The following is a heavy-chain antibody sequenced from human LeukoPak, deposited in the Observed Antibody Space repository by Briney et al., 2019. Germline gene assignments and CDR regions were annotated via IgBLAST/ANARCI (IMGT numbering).Heavy chain of an antibody. Sequence: PGGSLRLSCAASGFTFSSYSMNWVRQAPGKGLEWVSSISSSSSYIYYADSVKGRFTISRDNAKNSLYLQMNSLRAEDTAVYYCARDPLYYYGSGSYYVFDYWGQGTLVTVSS. CDR1: GFTFSSYS. CDR3: ARDPLYYYGSGSYYVFDY. J-gene: IGHJ4*02. V-gene: IGHV3-21*01. D-gene: IGHD3-10*01. CDR2: ISSSSSYI.